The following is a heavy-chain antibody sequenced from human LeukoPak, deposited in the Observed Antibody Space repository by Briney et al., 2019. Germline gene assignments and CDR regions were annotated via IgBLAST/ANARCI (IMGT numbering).Heavy chain of an antibody. CDR3: ARERGSYWWLFDY. CDR1: GGSISSSSYY. D-gene: IGHD1-26*01. J-gene: IGHJ4*02. Sequence: SETLSLTCTVSGGSISSSSYYWDWIRQPPGKGLEWIGSIYYSGSTYYNPSLKSRVTISVDTSKNQFSLKLSSVTAADTAVYYCARERGSYWWLFDYWGQGTLVTVSS. V-gene: IGHV4-39*07. CDR2: IYYSGST.